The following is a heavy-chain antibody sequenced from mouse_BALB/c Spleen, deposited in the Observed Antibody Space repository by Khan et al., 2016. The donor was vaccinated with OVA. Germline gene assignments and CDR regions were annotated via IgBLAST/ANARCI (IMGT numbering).Heavy chain of an antibody. V-gene: IGHV1-4*01. CDR1: GYTFTSYT. Sequence: QVQLQQSGAELARPGASVKMSCKASGYTFTSYTMHWVRQRPGQTLEWIGHINPSNNYTNYNQNFKDKATLIVDKSSSTAYMQLNSLTSEDSADSYCVRWGAYYRSDGWFAYWGQGTLVTVSA. D-gene: IGHD2-14*01. CDR2: INPSNNYT. J-gene: IGHJ3*01. CDR3: VRWGAYYRSDGWFAY.